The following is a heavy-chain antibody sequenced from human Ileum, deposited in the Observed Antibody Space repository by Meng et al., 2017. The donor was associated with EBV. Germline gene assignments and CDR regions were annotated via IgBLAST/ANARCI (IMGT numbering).Heavy chain of an antibody. J-gene: IGHJ4*02. CDR2: IYWDDDK. Sequence: TLKEFCPSTVYPPQTLQLTCNLSGFSLNTGGMAVSWIRQPPGKALEWLALIYWDDDKRYSPSLKTRLTITKDTSKNQVVLTMTNMDPVDTATYYCARRSFAAGSPDYWGQGTLVTVSS. V-gene: IGHV2-5*02. CDR3: ARRSFAAGSPDY. D-gene: IGHD3-10*01. CDR1: GFSLNTGGMA.